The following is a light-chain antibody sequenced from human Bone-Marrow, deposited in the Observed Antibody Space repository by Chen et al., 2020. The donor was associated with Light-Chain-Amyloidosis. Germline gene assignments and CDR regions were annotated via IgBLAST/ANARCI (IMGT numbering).Light chain of an antibody. CDR3: QVWDRSSDRPV. CDR2: DGS. Sequence: SFVLTLPSSVSFPPGQTASLACGGNNIGSTSVHWYQQTPGQAPLLVVYDGSDRPSGIPERLSGSNSGNTATLTISRVEAGDEADYYCQVWDRSSDRPVFGGGTKLTVL. V-gene: IGLV3-21*02. J-gene: IGLJ3*02. CDR1: NIGSTS.